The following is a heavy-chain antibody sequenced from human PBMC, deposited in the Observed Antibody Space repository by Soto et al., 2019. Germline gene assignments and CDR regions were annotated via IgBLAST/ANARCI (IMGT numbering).Heavy chain of an antibody. CDR3: VKDRVDSGYYYQFYFDF. V-gene: IGHV3-23*01. D-gene: IGHD5-12*01. J-gene: IGHJ4*02. CDR2: ISGSGGTT. CDR1: GVTFIGFA. Sequence: PFVLLRHPWSVFGVTFIGFAVRWILQAKEKGLEWVSAISGSGGTTYYADSVKGRFTISRDNSKNTLSLQMNSLRVEDTAIYYCVKDRVDSGYYYQFYFDFWGQGALVTVSS.